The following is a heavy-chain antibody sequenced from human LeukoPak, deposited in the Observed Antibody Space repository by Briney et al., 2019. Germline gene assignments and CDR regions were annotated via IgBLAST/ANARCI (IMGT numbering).Heavy chain of an antibody. CDR3: ARASRGYSYGYVVDY. D-gene: IGHD5-18*01. V-gene: IGHV3-11*01. Sequence: PGGSLRLSCAASGFTFSDYYMSWIRQAPGKGLERVSYISSSGSTIYLADSVKGRFSISRDNAKNSLYLQMNSLRAEDTAVYYCARASRGYSYGYVVDYWGQGTLVTVSS. CDR1: GFTFSDYY. CDR2: ISSSGSTI. J-gene: IGHJ4*02.